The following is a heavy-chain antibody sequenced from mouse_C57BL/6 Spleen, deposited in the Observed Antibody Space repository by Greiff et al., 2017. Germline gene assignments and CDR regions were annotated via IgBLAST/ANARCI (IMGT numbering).Heavy chain of an antibody. CDR1: GYTFTSYW. D-gene: IGHD1-1*01. CDR2: IYPGSGST. Sequence: QVQLQQSGAELVKPGASVKMSCKASGYTFTSYWITWVKQRPGQGLEWIGEIYPGSGSTNYNTKFKSKATLTVDTSASTAYMQLSSLTSEDSAVYYCARGRGIYYMYFGGWGTGTTVTVAS. J-gene: IGHJ1*03. V-gene: IGHV1-55*01. CDR3: ARGRGIYYMYFGG.